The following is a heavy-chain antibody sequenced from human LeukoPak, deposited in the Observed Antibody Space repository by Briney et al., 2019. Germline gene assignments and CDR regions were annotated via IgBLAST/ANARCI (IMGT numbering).Heavy chain of an antibody. CDR1: GYTLTELS. V-gene: IGHV1-24*01. D-gene: IGHD2-2*02. CDR2: FDPEDGET. J-gene: IGHJ5*02. CDR3: ATWGGYCSSTSCYKGWFDP. Sequence: ASVKVSCKVSGYTLTELSMHWVRQAPGKGLEWMGGFDPEDGETIYAQKFQGRVTMTEDTSTDTAHMELSSLRSEDTAVYYCATWGGYCSSTSCYKGWFDPWGQGTLVTVSS.